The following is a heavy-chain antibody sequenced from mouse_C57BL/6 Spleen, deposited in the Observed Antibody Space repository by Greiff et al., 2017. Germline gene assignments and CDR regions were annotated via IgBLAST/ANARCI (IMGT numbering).Heavy chain of an antibody. Sequence: EVQLQQSGPELVKPGASVKISCTASGYSFTGYYMNWVKQSPEKSLEWIGEISPSTGGTTYNQKFKAKDTLTVDKYSSTAYMQLKSLTSEDSAVYYCARWDGYYDGMDDWSQGSSGTVSS. D-gene: IGHD2-3*01. CDR1: GYSFTGYY. CDR3: ARWDGYYDGMDD. V-gene: IGHV1-42*01. CDR2: ISPSTGGT. J-gene: IGHJ4*01.